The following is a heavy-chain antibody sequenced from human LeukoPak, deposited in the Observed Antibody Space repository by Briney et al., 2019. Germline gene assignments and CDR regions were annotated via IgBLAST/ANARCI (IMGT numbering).Heavy chain of an antibody. CDR2: ISGSGGST. D-gene: IGHD3-10*01. Sequence: GGSLRLSCAASGLTFSSYAMSWVRQAPGKGLEWVSAISGSGGSTYYADSVKGRFTISRDNSKNTLYLQMNSLRAEDTAVYYCAKRGVRGVPQPIYYFDYWGQGTLVTVSS. CDR3: AKRGVRGVPQPIYYFDY. J-gene: IGHJ4*02. V-gene: IGHV3-23*01. CDR1: GLTFSSYA.